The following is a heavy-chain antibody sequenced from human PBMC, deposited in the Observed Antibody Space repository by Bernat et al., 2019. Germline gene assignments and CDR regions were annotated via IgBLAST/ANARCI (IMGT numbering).Heavy chain of an antibody. CDR3: ARVRGYSAAFDI. CDR1: GFTFSSYW. Sequence: EVQLVESGGGLVQPGGSLRLSCAASGFTFSSYWMSWFRQAPGKGLEWVANIKQDGSEKYYVDSVKGRFTISRDNAKTSLYLQMNSLRAEDTAVYYCARVRGYSAAFDIWGQGTMVTVSS. D-gene: IGHD2-15*01. J-gene: IGHJ3*02. V-gene: IGHV3-7*03. CDR2: IKQDGSEK.